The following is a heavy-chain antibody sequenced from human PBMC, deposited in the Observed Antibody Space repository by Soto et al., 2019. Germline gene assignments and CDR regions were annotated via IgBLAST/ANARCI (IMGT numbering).Heavy chain of an antibody. CDR2: IYYSGST. J-gene: IGHJ6*02. CDR3: ARSYXDILTGYYPYYYYGMDV. V-gene: IGHV4-39*01. CDR1: GGSISSSSYY. D-gene: IGHD3-9*01. Sequence: PSETLSLTCTVSGGSISSSSYYWGWIRQPPGKGLEWIGSIYYSGSTYYNPSLKSRVTISVDTSKNQFSLKLSSVTAADTAVYYCARSYXDILTGYYPYYYYGMDVWGQGTTVTVSS.